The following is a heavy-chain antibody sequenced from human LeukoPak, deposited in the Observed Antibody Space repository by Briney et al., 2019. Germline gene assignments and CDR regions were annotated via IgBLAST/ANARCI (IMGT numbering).Heavy chain of an antibody. V-gene: IGHV3-11*04. CDR2: ISSTAYTI. J-gene: IGHJ4*02. D-gene: IGHD2-15*01. Sequence: KTGGSLRLSCAASGFTFSDSYMTWIRQAPGKGLEWVSYISSTAYTIFYADSVKGRFTISRDNSKNTLYLQMNSLRAEDTAVYYCAKDHRELYLSSYDYWGQGTLVTVSS. CDR3: AKDHRELYLSSYDY. CDR1: GFTFSDSY.